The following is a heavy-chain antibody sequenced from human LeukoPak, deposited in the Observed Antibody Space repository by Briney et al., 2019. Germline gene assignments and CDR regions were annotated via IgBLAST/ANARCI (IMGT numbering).Heavy chain of an antibody. Sequence: VASVKVSCKASGGTFSSYAISWVRQAPGQGLEWMGRIIPILGIANYAQKFQGRVTITADKSTSTAYMELSSLRSEDTAVYYCARSKNRYDTSPPGAFDIWGQGTMVTVSS. D-gene: IGHD3-3*01. V-gene: IGHV1-69*04. J-gene: IGHJ3*02. CDR3: ARSKNRYDTSPPGAFDI. CDR2: IIPILGIA. CDR1: GGTFSSYA.